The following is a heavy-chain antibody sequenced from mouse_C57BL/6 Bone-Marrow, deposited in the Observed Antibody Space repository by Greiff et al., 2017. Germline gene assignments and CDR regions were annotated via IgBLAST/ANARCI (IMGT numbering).Heavy chain of an antibody. CDR3: ARTYYGNTWYFDV. CDR1: GFNIKNTY. V-gene: IGHV14-3*01. CDR2: IDPANGNT. D-gene: IGHD2-10*01. J-gene: IGHJ1*03. Sequence: EVQLQQSVAELVRPGASVKLSCTASGFNIKNTYMHWVQQRPEQGLEWIGRIDPANGNTKYAPNVQGKATITADPSSNTAYLQLSHLKSEDTAIYYCARTYYGNTWYFDVWGTGTTVTVSS.